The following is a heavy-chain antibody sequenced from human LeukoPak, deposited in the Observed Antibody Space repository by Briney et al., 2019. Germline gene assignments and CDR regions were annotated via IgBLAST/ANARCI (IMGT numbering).Heavy chain of an antibody. J-gene: IGHJ5*02. V-gene: IGHV1-18*01. Sequence: GSSVKVSCKASGGTFSSYAISWVRQAPGQGLEWMGWISAYNGNTNYAQKLQGRVTMTTDTSTSTAYMELRSLRSDDTAVYYCARPSSTTMSTRGAWFDPWGQGTLVTVSS. CDR1: GGTFSSYA. CDR3: ARPSSTTMSTRGAWFDP. D-gene: IGHD4-17*01. CDR2: ISAYNGNT.